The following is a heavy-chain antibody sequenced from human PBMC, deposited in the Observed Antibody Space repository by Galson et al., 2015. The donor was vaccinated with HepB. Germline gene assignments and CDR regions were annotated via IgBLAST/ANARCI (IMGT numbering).Heavy chain of an antibody. CDR2: INAGNGNT. Sequence: SVKVSCKASGYTFTSYAMHWVRQAPGQRLEWMGWINAGNGNTKYSQKFQGRVTITRDTSASTAYMELSSLRSEDTAVYYCARDSVTMIVVVITGYFDYWGQGTLVTVSS. J-gene: IGHJ4*02. CDR3: ARDSVTMIVVVITGYFDY. V-gene: IGHV1-3*01. CDR1: GYTFTSYA. D-gene: IGHD3-22*01.